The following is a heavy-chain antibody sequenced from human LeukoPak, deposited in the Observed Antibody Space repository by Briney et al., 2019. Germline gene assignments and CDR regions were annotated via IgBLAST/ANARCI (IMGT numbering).Heavy chain of an antibody. Sequence: ASVKVSCKASGYGLNSFGITWVRQAPGQGLEWMGWISAYNGNTNYAQRLQGRLTMTTDTSTSTAYMELRSLRSDDTAVYYCAREGYCSSTSCSNTPNDYYMDVWGKGTTVTVSS. J-gene: IGHJ6*03. CDR3: AREGYCSSTSCSNTPNDYYMDV. CDR2: ISAYNGNT. V-gene: IGHV1-18*01. CDR1: GYGLNSFG. D-gene: IGHD2-2*01.